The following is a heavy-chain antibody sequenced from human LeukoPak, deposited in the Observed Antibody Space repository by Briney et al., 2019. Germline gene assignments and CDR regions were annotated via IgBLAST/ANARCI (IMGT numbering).Heavy chain of an antibody. J-gene: IGHJ4*02. CDR1: GGSVSSGSYY. V-gene: IGHV4-61*01. CDR3: ARVLVEATTLIDY. D-gene: IGHD5-12*01. Sequence: SETLSLTCTVSGGSVSSGSYYWSWIRQPPGKGLEWIGYIYYSGSTNYNPSLKSRVTISVATSKNQFSLKLSSVTAADTAVYYCARVLVEATTLIDYWGQGTLVTVSS. CDR2: IYYSGST.